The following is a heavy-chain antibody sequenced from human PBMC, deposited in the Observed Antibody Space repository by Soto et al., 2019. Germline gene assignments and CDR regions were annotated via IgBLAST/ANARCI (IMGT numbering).Heavy chain of an antibody. CDR2: IYWDDDK. CDR1: GFLLSTRGVG. J-gene: IGHJ6*02. D-gene: IGHD3-9*01. Sequence: SGPTLVNPTQTLTLTCTFSGFLLSTRGVGVGWIRQPPGKALEWLALIYWDDDKRYSPSLKSRLTITKDTSKNQVVLTMTNMDPVDTATYYCAQKVGGRVGYYDILTGLLVWGQGTTVTVSS. V-gene: IGHV2-5*02. CDR3: AQKVGGRVGYYDILTGLLV.